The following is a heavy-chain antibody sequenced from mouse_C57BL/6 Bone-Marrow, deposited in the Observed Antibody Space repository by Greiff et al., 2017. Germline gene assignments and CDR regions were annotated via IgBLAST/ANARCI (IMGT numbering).Heavy chain of an antibody. J-gene: IGHJ4*01. CDR2: IYPGSGST. CDR3: ARCEWLLRRYYYAMDY. CDR1: GYTFTSYW. D-gene: IGHD2-3*01. Sequence: VQLQQSGAELVKPGASVKMSCKASGYTFTSYWITWVKQRPGQGLEWIGDIYPGSGSTNYNEKFKSKATLTVDTSSSTAYMQLSSLTSEDSAVYYCARCEWLLRRYYYAMDYWGQGTSVTVSS. V-gene: IGHV1-55*01.